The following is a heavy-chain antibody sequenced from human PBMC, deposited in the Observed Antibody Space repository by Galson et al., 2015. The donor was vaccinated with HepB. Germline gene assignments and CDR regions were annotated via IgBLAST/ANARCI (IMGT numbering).Heavy chain of an antibody. Sequence: SVKVSCKASGYTFTSYYMHWVRQAPGQGLEWMGWINPNSGGTNYAQKFQGRVTMTRDTSISTAYMELSRLRSDDTAVYYCAQEQGRITMSPGSEGAFDIWGQGTMVTVSS. V-gene: IGHV1-2*02. CDR1: GYTFTSYY. CDR3: AQEQGRITMSPGSEGAFDI. D-gene: IGHD3-10*02. CDR2: INPNSGGT. J-gene: IGHJ3*02.